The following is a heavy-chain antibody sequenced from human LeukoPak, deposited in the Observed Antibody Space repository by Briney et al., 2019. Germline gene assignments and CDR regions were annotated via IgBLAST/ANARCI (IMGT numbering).Heavy chain of an antibody. Sequence: GASVKVSCKASGYTFTGYYMHWVRQAPGQGLEWMGWINPNSGGTNYAQKFQGRVTMTRDTSISTAYMELSRLRSDDTAVYYCASGPTRGYSYGYARYWGQGTLVTVSS. CDR3: ASGPTRGYSYGYARY. CDR2: INPNSGGT. J-gene: IGHJ4*02. V-gene: IGHV1-2*02. CDR1: GYTFTGYY. D-gene: IGHD5-18*01.